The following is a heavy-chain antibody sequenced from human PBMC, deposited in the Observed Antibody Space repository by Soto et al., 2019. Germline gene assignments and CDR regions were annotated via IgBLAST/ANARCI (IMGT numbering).Heavy chain of an antibody. J-gene: IGHJ5*02. V-gene: IGHV1-3*01. CDR1: GGTFSSYA. Sequence: VSVKVSCKASGGTFSSYAISWVRQAPGQRLEWMGWINAGIGDTQYSQDFQGRVTITRDTSASTAYMELSSLRSEDTAVYYCARGWPQPYNWFDPWGQGTLVTVSS. D-gene: IGHD6-13*01. CDR3: ARGWPQPYNWFDP. CDR2: INAGIGDT.